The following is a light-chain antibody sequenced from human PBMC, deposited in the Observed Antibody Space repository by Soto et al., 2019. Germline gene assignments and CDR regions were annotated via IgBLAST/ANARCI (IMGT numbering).Light chain of an antibody. V-gene: IGLV1-44*01. CDR1: SSNIGSNI. CDR2: SNN. J-gene: IGLJ1*01. CDR3: SSFTNRKTYV. Sequence: QSVLTQPPSASGTPGQRVTISCSGSSSNIGSNIVNWYQQLPGTAPKLLIYSNNRRPSGVPDRFSGSKSGTSASLAISGLQSEDEADYYCSSFTNRKTYVFGTGTKLTVL.